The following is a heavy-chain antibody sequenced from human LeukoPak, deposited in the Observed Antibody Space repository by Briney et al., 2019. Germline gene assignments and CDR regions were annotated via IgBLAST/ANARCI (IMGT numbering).Heavy chain of an antibody. D-gene: IGHD6-19*01. CDR1: GFTFSSYA. CDR3: AKGLRGWSGYYFDY. CDR2: ISGSGGST. V-gene: IGHV3-23*01. Sequence: AGGSLRLSCAASGFTFSSYAMSWVRQAPGKGLEWVSAISGSGGSTYYADSVKGRFTISRDNSKNTPYLQMNSLRAEDTAVYYCAKGLRGWSGYYFDYWGQGTLVTVSS. J-gene: IGHJ4*02.